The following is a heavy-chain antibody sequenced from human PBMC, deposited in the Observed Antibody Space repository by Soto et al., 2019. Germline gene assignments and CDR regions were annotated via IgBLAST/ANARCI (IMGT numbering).Heavy chain of an antibody. CDR2: IIGNGDTT. V-gene: IGHV3-23*01. CDR1: GFSFRNYG. Sequence: EVQLLEAGGGLVQPGGSLRLSCAASGFSFRNYGMSWVRQAPGKGLEWLSAIIGNGDTTYYADSVRGRFTISRDNSKDTLYLQLNARGAEDTAIYYCAKDYAYGDSLPCVYWCQGNLVTVSS. J-gene: IGHJ4*02. D-gene: IGHD4-17*01. CDR3: AKDYAYGDSLPCVY.